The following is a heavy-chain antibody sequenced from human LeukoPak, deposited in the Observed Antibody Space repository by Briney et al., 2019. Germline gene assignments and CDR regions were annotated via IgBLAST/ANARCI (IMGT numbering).Heavy chain of an antibody. D-gene: IGHD3-10*01. V-gene: IGHV4-34*01. CDR1: GGSFTGYY. Sequence: PETVSLTCAVSGGSFTGYYWSWIRQPPGKGLEWIGEINHSGSTNYNPSLKSRVTISVDTSKNQFSLKLSSVTAADTAVYYCARAGYYGSDSFDYWGQGTLVTVSS. CDR2: INHSGST. J-gene: IGHJ4*02. CDR3: ARAGYYGSDSFDY.